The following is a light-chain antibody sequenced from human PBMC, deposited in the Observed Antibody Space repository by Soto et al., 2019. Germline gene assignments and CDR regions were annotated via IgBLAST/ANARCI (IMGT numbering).Light chain of an antibody. J-gene: IGLJ1*01. CDR3: ASYAGSNKV. CDR2: EVT. CDR1: SSDVGGYND. Sequence: QSVLTQHHSTHGAPGRSLTISCTGTSSDVGGYNDVSWYQQHTGKAPKLMIYEVTKRPSGVPDRFSGSKSGNTASLTVSGLLAEDEADYYCASYAGSNKVFGTGTKVTVL. V-gene: IGLV2-8*01.